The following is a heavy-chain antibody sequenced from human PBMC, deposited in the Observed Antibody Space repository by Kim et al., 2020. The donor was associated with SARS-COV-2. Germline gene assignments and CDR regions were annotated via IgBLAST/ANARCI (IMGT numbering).Heavy chain of an antibody. CDR2: IWYDGSNK. J-gene: IGHJ5*02. Sequence: GGSLRLSCAASGFTFSSYGMHWVRQAPGKGLEWVAVIWYDGSNKYYADSVKGRFTISRDNSKNTLYLQMNSLRAEDTAVYYCARVGFGSSGLRFDPWGQGTLVTVSS. D-gene: IGHD6-19*01. CDR1: GFTFSSYG. CDR3: ARVGFGSSGLRFDP. V-gene: IGHV3-33*01.